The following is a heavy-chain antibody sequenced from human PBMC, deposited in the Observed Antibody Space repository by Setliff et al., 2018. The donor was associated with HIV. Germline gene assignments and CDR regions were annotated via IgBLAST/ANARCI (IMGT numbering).Heavy chain of an antibody. Sequence: SETLSLTCAVFGGSFSGYYWSWIRQPPGKGLEWIGEINHSGGTNYNPSLKSRVTISVDRSKNLFSLTLISVTAADQGVYYCARVPVAGANWFDPWGLGTLVTVSS. D-gene: IGHD2-21*01. V-gene: IGHV4-34*01. CDR3: ARVPVAGANWFDP. CDR2: INHSGGT. CDR1: GGSFSGYY. J-gene: IGHJ5*02.